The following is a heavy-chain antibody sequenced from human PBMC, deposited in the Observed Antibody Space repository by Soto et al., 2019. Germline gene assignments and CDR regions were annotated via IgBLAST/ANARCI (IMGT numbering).Heavy chain of an antibody. V-gene: IGHV1-8*01. J-gene: IGHJ4*02. Sequence: QVQLVQSGAEVKKPGASVKVSCKASGYTFTNFDINWVRQAPGQGLEWMGWTNPKRGDAGYAQKFPGRVTMTRDPSKSIAYMEVSSLRSEDTAMYYCARINSDCVRTSCHLDYWGQGTLVTVSS. CDR3: ARINSDCVRTSCHLDY. CDR2: TNPKRGDA. CDR1: GYTFTNFD. D-gene: IGHD2-2*01.